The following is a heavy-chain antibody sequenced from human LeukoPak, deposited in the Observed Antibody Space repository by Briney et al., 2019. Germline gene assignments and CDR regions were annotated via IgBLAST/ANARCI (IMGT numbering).Heavy chain of an antibody. CDR1: GYTFTSYY. CDR2: INPSGGST. Sequence: ASVKVSCKASGYTFTSYYMHWVRQAPGQGLEWMGIINPSGGSTSYAQKFQGRVTMTRDTSTSTAYMELRSLRSDDTAVYYCARDGGSGIPPFDYWGQGTLVTVSS. V-gene: IGHV1-46*01. D-gene: IGHD3-10*01. J-gene: IGHJ4*02. CDR3: ARDGGSGIPPFDY.